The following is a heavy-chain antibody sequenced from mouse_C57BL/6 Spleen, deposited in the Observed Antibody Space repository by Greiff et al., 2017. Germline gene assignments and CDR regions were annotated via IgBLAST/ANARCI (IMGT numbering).Heavy chain of an antibody. D-gene: IGHD3-3*01. J-gene: IGHJ3*01. CDR2: ISDGGSYT. Sequence: EVQLVESGGGLVKPGGSLKLSCAASGFTFSSYAMSWVRQTPEKRLEWVATISDGGSYTYYPDNVKGRFTISRDNAKNNLYLQMSHLKSEDTAMYYCARGDRGNPAWFAYWGQGTLVTVSA. CDR1: GFTFSSYA. CDR3: ARGDRGNPAWFAY. V-gene: IGHV5-4*01.